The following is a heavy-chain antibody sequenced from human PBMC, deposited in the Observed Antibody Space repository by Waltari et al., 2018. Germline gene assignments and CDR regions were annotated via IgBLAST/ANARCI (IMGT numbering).Heavy chain of an antibody. Sequence: QVQLVQSGAEVKKPGASVKVSCKASGYSFTDYYMHWVRQAPGQGLEWMGWIRPKSGGTNYAQKFQGRVTMTRDTSISTAYMELSRLRSDDTAVYYCAREGFYGSGNYIHYYYGMDVWGQGTTVTVSS. V-gene: IGHV1-2*02. CDR1: GYSFTDYY. CDR2: IRPKSGGT. D-gene: IGHD3-10*01. CDR3: AREGFYGSGNYIHYYYGMDV. J-gene: IGHJ6*02.